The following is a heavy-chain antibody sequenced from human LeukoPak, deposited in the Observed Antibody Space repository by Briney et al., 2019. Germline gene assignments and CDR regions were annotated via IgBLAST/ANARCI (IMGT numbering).Heavy chain of an antibody. J-gene: IGHJ6*02. D-gene: IGHD7-27*01. Sequence: GESLKISSRGAGYSFTSYWIGWVRQMPGEGPECMGIIYPGDSDTRYSPSFQGQVTISADKSISTAFLQWSSLKASDTAMYYCARTGDRDYYYYGMDVWGQGTTVTVSS. CDR1: GYSFTSYW. V-gene: IGHV5-51*01. CDR2: IYPGDSDT. CDR3: ARTGDRDYYYYGMDV.